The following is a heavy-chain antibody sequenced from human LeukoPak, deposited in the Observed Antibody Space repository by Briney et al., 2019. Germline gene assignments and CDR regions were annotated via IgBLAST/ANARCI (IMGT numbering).Heavy chain of an antibody. Sequence: GGSLRLSCAASGFTFSSYGMHWVRQAPGKGLEWVAVIWYDGSNKYYAVSVKGRFTISRDNSKNTLYLQMNSLRAEDTAVYYCAKSGEYCSSTSCFSGDVWGKGTTVTVSS. CDR2: IWYDGSNK. D-gene: IGHD2-2*01. J-gene: IGHJ6*04. CDR1: GFTFSSYG. CDR3: AKSGEYCSSTSCFSGDV. V-gene: IGHV3-33*06.